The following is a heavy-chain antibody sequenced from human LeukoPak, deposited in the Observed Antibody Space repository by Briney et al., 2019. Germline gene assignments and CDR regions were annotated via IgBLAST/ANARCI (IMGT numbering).Heavy chain of an antibody. Sequence: VGSLRLSCAASGFTFSSYGMHWVRQAPGKGLEWVAFIRYDGSNKYYADSVKGRFTISRDNSKNTLYLQMNSLRAEDTAVYYCAKARGRYCSGGSCLFLDYWGQGTLVTVSS. CDR1: GFTFSSYG. CDR2: IRYDGSNK. J-gene: IGHJ4*02. V-gene: IGHV3-30*02. CDR3: AKARGRYCSGGSCLFLDY. D-gene: IGHD2-15*01.